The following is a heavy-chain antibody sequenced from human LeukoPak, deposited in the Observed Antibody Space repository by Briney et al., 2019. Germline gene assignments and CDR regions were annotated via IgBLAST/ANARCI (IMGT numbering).Heavy chain of an antibody. D-gene: IGHD3-3*01. Sequence: SETLSLTCTVSGGSISSYYWSWIRQPPGKGLEWIGYIYYSGGTNYNPSLKSRVTISVDTSKNQFSLKLSSVTAAGTAVYYCARPLWSGYYRSAFDIWGQGTMVTVSS. V-gene: IGHV4-59*12. CDR3: ARPLWSGYYRSAFDI. J-gene: IGHJ3*02. CDR1: GGSISSYY. CDR2: IYYSGGT.